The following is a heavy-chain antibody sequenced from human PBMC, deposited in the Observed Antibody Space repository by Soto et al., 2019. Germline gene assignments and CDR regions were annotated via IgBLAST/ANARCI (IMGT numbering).Heavy chain of an antibody. J-gene: IGHJ5*02. D-gene: IGHD6-13*01. CDR3: ARAAAGIKFNIAAAGTTQNSKGWFDP. V-gene: IGHV3-74*01. Sequence: GGSLRLSCAASGFTFSSYWMHWVRQAPGKGLVWVSRINSDGSSTSYADSVKGRFTISRDNAKNTLYLQMNSLRAEDTAVYYCARAAAGIKFNIAAAGTTQNSKGWFDPWGQGTLVTVSS. CDR2: INSDGSST. CDR1: GFTFSSYW.